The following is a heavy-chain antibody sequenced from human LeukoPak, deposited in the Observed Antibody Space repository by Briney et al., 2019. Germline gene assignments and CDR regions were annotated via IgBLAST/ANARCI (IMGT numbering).Heavy chain of an antibody. CDR3: ARSHTVTRWHFDY. D-gene: IGHD4-17*01. V-gene: IGHV4-31*03. J-gene: IGHJ4*02. CDR2: IYYSGST. Sequence: SETLSLTCTVSGGSISSGGYYWSWIRQHPGKGLEWIGYIYYSGSTYYNPSLKSRVTISVDTSKNQFSLKLSSVTAADTAVYYCARSHTVTRWHFDYWGQGTLVTVSS. CDR1: GGSISSGGYY.